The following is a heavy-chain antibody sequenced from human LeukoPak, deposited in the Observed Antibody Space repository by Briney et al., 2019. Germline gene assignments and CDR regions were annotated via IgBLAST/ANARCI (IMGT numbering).Heavy chain of an antibody. Sequence: SETLSLTCAVYGGSFSGYYWSWIRQPPGKGLEWIGEINHSGSTNYNPSLKSRVTISVDTSKNQFSLKLSPVTAADTAVYYCARGGEATGAFDIWGQGTMVTVSS. CDR1: GGSFSGYY. D-gene: IGHD3-16*01. J-gene: IGHJ3*02. CDR3: ARGGEATGAFDI. V-gene: IGHV4-34*01. CDR2: INHSGST.